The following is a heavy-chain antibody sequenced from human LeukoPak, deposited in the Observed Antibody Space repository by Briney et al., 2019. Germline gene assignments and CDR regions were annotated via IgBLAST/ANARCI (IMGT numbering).Heavy chain of an antibody. CDR1: GFTFSSYA. Sequence: GGSLRLSCAASGFTFSSYAMSWVRQAPGKGLEWVSAISGSGGSTYYADSVKGRFTISRDNSKNTLYLQMNSLRAEDTAVYYCAKDLSYTALYRANWFDPWGQGTLVTVSS. V-gene: IGHV3-23*01. CDR2: ISGSGGST. J-gene: IGHJ5*02. CDR3: AKDLSYTALYRANWFDP. D-gene: IGHD3-16*01.